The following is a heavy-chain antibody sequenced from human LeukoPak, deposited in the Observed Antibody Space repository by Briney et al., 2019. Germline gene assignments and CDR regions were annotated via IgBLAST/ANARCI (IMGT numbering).Heavy chain of an antibody. CDR3: ARDGGGYYDSSGYSRPDAFDI. D-gene: IGHD3-22*01. CDR2: IYYSGST. V-gene: IGHV4-39*07. Sequence: PSETLSLTCTVSGGSISSSSYYWGWIRQPPGKGLEWIGSIYYSGSTYYNPSLKSRVTISVDTSKNQFSLKLSSVTAADTAVYYCARDGGGYYDSSGYSRPDAFDIWGQGTMVTVSS. J-gene: IGHJ3*02. CDR1: GGSISSSSYY.